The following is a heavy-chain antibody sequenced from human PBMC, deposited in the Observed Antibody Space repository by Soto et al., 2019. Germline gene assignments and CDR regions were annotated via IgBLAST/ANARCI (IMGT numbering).Heavy chain of an antibody. CDR2: INHSGST. J-gene: IGHJ6*02. Sequence: SETLSLTCAVYGGSFIGYYWSWIRQPPGKGLEWIGEINHSGSTNYNPSLKSRVTISVDTSKNQFSLKLSSVTAADTAVYYCARELRRFYYGMDDWGQGTTVTVSS. V-gene: IGHV4-34*01. CDR3: ARELRRFYYGMDD. D-gene: IGHD6-6*01. CDR1: GGSFIGYY.